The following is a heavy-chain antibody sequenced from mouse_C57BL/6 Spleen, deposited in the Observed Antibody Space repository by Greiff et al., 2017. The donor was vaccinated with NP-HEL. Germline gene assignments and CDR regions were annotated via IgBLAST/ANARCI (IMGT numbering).Heavy chain of an antibody. J-gene: IGHJ4*01. CDR1: GYTFTDYN. D-gene: IGHD1-1*01. V-gene: IGHV1-18*01. CDR3: ARRREHQLRSGAMDY. CDR2: INPNNGGT. Sequence: VQLQQSGPELVKPGASVKIPCKASGYTFTDYNMDWVKQSHGKSLEWIGDINPNNGGTIYNQKFKGKATLTVDKSSSTAYMELRSLTSEDTAVYYCARRREHQLRSGAMDYWGQGTSVTVSS.